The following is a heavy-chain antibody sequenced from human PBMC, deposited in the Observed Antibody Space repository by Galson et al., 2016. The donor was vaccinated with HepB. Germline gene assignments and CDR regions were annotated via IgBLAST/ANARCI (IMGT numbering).Heavy chain of an antibody. CDR1: GFSFSTYA. Sequence: SLRLSCAASGFSFSTYAMTWVRQAPGKGLEWVSGISGSGGSTCYVDSVKGRFTISRDNSKNTLYLQMNSLRAEDTAVYYCAKDAILACGTGCYADYWGQGTLVTVSS. CDR3: AKDAILACGTGCYADY. J-gene: IGHJ4*02. D-gene: IGHD2-2*01. V-gene: IGHV3-23*01. CDR2: ISGSGGST.